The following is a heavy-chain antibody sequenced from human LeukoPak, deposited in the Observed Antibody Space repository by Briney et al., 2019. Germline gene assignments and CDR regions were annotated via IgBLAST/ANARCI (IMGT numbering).Heavy chain of an antibody. CDR2: IYYSGST. CDR3: ARVNSSGWYSSASYYYGMDV. V-gene: IGHV4-59*01. D-gene: IGHD6-19*01. CDR1: GGSISSYY. J-gene: IGHJ6*02. Sequence: SETLSLTCTVSGGSISSYYWSWIRQPPGKGLEWIGYIYYSGSTNYNPSLKSRVTISVDTSRNQFSLKLSSVTAADTAVYYCARVNSSGWYSSASYYYGMDVWGQGTTVTVSS.